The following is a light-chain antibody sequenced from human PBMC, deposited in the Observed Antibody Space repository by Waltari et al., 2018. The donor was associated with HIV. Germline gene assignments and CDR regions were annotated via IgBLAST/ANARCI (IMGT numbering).Light chain of an antibody. CDR1: SINNGSKT. J-gene: IGLJ3*02. Sequence: QSVLTQPPSASGTHGQRVIIPCSGNSINNGSKTVNWYQQFSGAAPTLLIYSNNQRPSAVPDRFSGSKSGSAASLAISGLKSEDEADYHCATWDDALSGPVFGAGTKLTV. CDR3: ATWDDALSGPV. CDR2: SNN. V-gene: IGLV1-44*01.